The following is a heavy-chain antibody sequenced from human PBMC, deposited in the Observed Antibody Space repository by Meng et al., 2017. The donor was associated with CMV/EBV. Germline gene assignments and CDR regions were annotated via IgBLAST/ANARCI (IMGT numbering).Heavy chain of an antibody. Sequence: GSLRLSCTVSGYSISSGYYWGWIRQPPGKGLEWIGSIYHSGSTYYNPSLKSRVTISVDTSKNQFSLKLSSVTAADTAVYYRARAGYYYDSSGYIDYWGQGTLVTVSS. V-gene: IGHV4-38-2*02. CDR2: IYHSGST. CDR3: ARAGYYYDSSGYIDY. J-gene: IGHJ4*02. CDR1: GYSISSGYY. D-gene: IGHD3-22*01.